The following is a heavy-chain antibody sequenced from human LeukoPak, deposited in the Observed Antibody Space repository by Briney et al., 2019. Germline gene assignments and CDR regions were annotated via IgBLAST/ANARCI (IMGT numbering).Heavy chain of an antibody. CDR2: VNPKSGGT. J-gene: IGHJ6*03. Sequence: ASVKDSCKVSGFLFTGQFIHWVRQAPGQGLEWMGWVNPKSGGTNSAPKFRGRVTMTVDTSITTIYMELRSLRSEDAAVYYCVRDDDSLADGVGYYMDVWGTGTTVTVTS. D-gene: IGHD1-1*01. V-gene: IGHV1-2*02. CDR1: GFLFTGQF. CDR3: VRDDDSLADGVGYYMDV.